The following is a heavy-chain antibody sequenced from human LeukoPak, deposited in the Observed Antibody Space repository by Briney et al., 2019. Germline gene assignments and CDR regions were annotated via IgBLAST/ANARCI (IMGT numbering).Heavy chain of an antibody. J-gene: IGHJ6*02. V-gene: IGHV1-2*02. Sequence: ASVQVSCTASGYTLTAYYIHWVRQAPGQGLEWMGWMNPHSGGTNYAQKFRARVTMTTDTTINTAYLELTGLTSDDTALYYCARAERTVSGLDVWGQGTTVTVSS. CDR2: MNPHSGGT. D-gene: IGHD2-2*01. CDR1: GYTLTAYY. CDR3: ARAERTVSGLDV.